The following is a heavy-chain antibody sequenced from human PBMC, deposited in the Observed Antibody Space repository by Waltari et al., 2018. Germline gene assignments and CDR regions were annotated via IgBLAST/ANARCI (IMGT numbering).Heavy chain of an antibody. CDR3: TTFNWGHDAFDL. CDR2: FDPKDAET. D-gene: IGHD7-27*01. Sequence: QVQLVQSGAEVKKPGASVTVSCKVSGSSLTALSMHWVRQAPGKGLEWMGGFDPKDAETIYAQNFQGRVAMTEDTSTDTAYIDLTSLTSEDTAIYYCTTFNWGHDAFDLWGQGTLVTVSS. CDR1: GSSLTALS. V-gene: IGHV1-24*01. J-gene: IGHJ3*01.